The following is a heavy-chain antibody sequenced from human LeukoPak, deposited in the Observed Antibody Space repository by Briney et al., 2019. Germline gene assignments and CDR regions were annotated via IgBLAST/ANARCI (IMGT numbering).Heavy chain of an antibody. J-gene: IGHJ4*02. Sequence: GASLKVSCKASGYTFTAYYIHWVRQAPGQGLEWIGWINPNSGDTYYAQNFQGRVTLTRDTAITTAYMDLTRLASDDTAVYHCARLPFCSGDRCYSGIGFWGLGTLVTVSS. CDR2: INPNSGDT. CDR3: ARLPFCSGDRCYSGIGF. D-gene: IGHD2-15*01. V-gene: IGHV1-2*02. CDR1: GYTFTAYY.